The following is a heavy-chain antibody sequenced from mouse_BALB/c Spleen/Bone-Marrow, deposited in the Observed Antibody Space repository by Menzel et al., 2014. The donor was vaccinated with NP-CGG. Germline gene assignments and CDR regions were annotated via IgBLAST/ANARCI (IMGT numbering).Heavy chain of an antibody. CDR1: GFTFSSFA. CDR2: ISSGSITI. D-gene: IGHD1-2*01. CDR3: VRDYGYGAMDY. V-gene: IGHV5-17*02. Sequence: EVKLVESGGGLVQPGGSRELSCAASGFTFSSFAMHWVRQAPEKGLEWVAYISSGSITIYYADTVKGRFTISRDNPKNTLFLQMTSLRSEDTAMYYCVRDYGYGAMDYWGQGTSVTVSS. J-gene: IGHJ4*01.